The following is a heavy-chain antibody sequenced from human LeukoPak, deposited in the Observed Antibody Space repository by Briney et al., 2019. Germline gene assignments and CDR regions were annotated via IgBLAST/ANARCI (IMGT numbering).Heavy chain of an antibody. Sequence: GGSLRLSCAASGFTFSSYAMHWVRQAPGKGLEWVAFIRYDGSNKYYADSVKGRFTISRDNSKNPLYLQMKSLRAEDTAVYYCAKGGGYEAQYYYYYLDVWGKGTTVTISS. J-gene: IGHJ6*03. V-gene: IGHV3-30*02. D-gene: IGHD5-12*01. CDR3: AKGGGYEAQYYYYYLDV. CDR1: GFTFSSYA. CDR2: IRYDGSNK.